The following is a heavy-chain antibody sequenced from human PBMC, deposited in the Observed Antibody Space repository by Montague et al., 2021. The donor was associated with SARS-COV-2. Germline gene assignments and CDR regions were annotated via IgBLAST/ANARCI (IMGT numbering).Heavy chain of an antibody. V-gene: IGHV4-39*01. Sequence: SETLSLTCTVSGGSVSSRSYYWGWIRQPPGKGLEWIGSIYYSGSTHYNPSLKSRVTISVDTSKNQFSLKLSSVTAADTAVYYCARRGDYGGPRFDYWGQGTRVSVS. J-gene: IGHJ4*02. CDR2: IYYSGST. D-gene: IGHD4-23*01. CDR1: GGSVSSRSYY. CDR3: ARRGDYGGPRFDY.